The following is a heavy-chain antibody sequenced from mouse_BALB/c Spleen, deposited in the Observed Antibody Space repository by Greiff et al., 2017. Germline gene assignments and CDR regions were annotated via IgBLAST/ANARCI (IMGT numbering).Heavy chain of an antibody. Sequence: QVQLQQSGAELVRPGSSVKISCKASGYAFSSYWMNWVKQRPGQGLEWIGQIYPGDGDTNYNGKFKGKATLTADKSSSTAYMQLSSLTSEDSAVYFCARDITTVVALDYWGQGTTLTVSS. V-gene: IGHV1-80*01. CDR3: ARDITTVVALDY. J-gene: IGHJ2*01. CDR2: IYPGDGDT. CDR1: GYAFSSYW. D-gene: IGHD1-1*01.